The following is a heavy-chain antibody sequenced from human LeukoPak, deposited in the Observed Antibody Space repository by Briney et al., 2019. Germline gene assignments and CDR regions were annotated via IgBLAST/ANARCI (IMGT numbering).Heavy chain of an antibody. CDR2: ISSSSSYI. V-gene: IGHV3-21*01. J-gene: IGHJ4*02. D-gene: IGHD3-22*01. Sequence: GGSLRLSCAASGFTFSSYGMSWVRQAPGKGLEWVSSISSSSSYIYYADSVKGRFTISRDNAKNSLYLQMNSLRAEDTAVYYCARGPYYYDSSGYLYWGQGTLVTVSS. CDR3: ARGPYYYDSSGYLY. CDR1: GFTFSSYG.